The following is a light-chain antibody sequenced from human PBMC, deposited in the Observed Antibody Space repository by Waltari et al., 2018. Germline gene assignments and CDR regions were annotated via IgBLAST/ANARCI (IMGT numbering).Light chain of an antibody. CDR1: SGPVPTTYY. J-gene: IGLJ3*02. Sequence: QTVVTQEPSFSVSPGGTVTLPCGLRSGPVPTTYYPSWYQQTPGQAPRPLLYSTNTRSSGVPDRISGSILGNKAALTITGAQADDESDYYCVLYMGGGILFGGGTKLTVL. V-gene: IGLV8-61*01. CDR2: STN. CDR3: VLYMGGGIL.